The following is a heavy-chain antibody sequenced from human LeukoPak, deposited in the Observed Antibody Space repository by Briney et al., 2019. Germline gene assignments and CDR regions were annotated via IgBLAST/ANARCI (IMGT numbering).Heavy chain of an antibody. CDR2: ISSSISYI. D-gene: IGHD3-22*01. CDR1: GFTFRAPD. V-gene: IGHV3-21*03. J-gene: IGHJ6*03. CDR3: TRVGGYYYDSSDNYYYYYYMDV. Sequence: GRSLRLSCEASGFTFRAPDINWVRQAPRKGLDWVSSISSSISYIYYADSLKGRFAISRDKGKRSLYLQMNSLRPQETGVYYCTRVGGYYYDSSDNYYYYYYMDVWGKGTTVTVSS.